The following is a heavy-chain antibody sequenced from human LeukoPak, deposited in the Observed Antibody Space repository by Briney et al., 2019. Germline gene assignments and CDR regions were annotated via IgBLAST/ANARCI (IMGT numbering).Heavy chain of an antibody. D-gene: IGHD2-15*01. CDR1: GFTFSTYA. CDR2: ISSNGGTT. Sequence: GGSLRLSCSASGFTFSTYAMHRVRQAPGRGLEYVSAISSNGGTTYYADSVKGRFTISRDNSKNTLYLQMSSLRTEDTAVFYCSGGSGLDVWGQGTTVTVSS. V-gene: IGHV3-64D*09. CDR3: SGGSGLDV. J-gene: IGHJ6*02.